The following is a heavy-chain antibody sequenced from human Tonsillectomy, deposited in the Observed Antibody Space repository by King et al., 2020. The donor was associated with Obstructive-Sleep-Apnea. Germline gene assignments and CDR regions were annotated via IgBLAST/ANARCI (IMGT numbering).Heavy chain of an antibody. D-gene: IGHD3-9*01. CDR1: GFTFSSYS. V-gene: IGHV3-21*01. CDR3: ALRYFDWSPTDP. Sequence: VQLVESGGGLVKPGGSLRLSCAASGFTFSSYSMNWVRQAPGKGLEWVSSISSSSSYLYYADSVKGRFTISRDNAKNSLYLQMNSLRAEDTAVYYCALRYFDWSPTDPWGQGTLVTVSS. J-gene: IGHJ5*02. CDR2: ISSSSSYL.